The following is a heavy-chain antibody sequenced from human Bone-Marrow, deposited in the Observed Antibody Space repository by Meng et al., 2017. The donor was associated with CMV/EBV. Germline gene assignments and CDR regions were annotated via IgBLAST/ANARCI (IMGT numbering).Heavy chain of an antibody. CDR2: ISGSGGST. V-gene: IGHV3-23*01. Sequence: GGSLRLSCAASGFTFSSYAMSWVRQAPGKGLEWVSAISGSGGSTYYADSVKGRFTISRDNSKNTLYLEMNSLRAEDTAVYYCARDRGLYYDFWSGYHFPYYFDYWGQGTLVTVSS. CDR3: ARDRGLYYDFWSGYHFPYYFDY. D-gene: IGHD3-3*01. J-gene: IGHJ4*02. CDR1: GFTFSSYA.